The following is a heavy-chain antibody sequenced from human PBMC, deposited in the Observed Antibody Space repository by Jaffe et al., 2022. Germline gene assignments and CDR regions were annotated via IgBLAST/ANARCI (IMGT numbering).Heavy chain of an antibody. V-gene: IGHV3-48*03. CDR1: GFTFSYYE. CDR2: SSDSGSTI. J-gene: IGHJ4*02. D-gene: IGHD5-18*01. CDR3: ARQMRGYSYSYDGYFDY. Sequence: EVQLVESGGGLVQPGGSLRLSCAASGFTFSYYEMNWVRQAPGKGLEWVSYSSDSGSTIYYADSVKGRFTMSRDNAKNSLYLQMSSLRAEDTAFYYCARQMRGYSYSYDGYFDYWGQGALVTVSS.